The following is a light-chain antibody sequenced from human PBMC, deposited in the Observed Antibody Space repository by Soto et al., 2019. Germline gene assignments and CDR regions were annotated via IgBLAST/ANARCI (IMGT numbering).Light chain of an antibody. V-gene: IGKV3-11*01. CDR1: QSVSSY. CDR3: QQRSNLPPLT. CDR2: DAS. J-gene: IGKJ4*01. Sequence: EIVLTQSPATLSLSPGERATLSCRASQSVSSYLAWYQQKPGQAPRLLIYDASNRATCIPARFSGSGSGTDFTLTLSSLEPEDCAVYYCQQRSNLPPLTFGGGTKVEIK.